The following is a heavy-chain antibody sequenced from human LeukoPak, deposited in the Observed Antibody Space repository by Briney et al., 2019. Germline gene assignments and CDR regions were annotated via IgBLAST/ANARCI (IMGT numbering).Heavy chain of an antibody. J-gene: IGHJ6*02. CDR2: ISVYNGKT. CDR3: VRDAYDYPPGYYYYGLDV. CDR1: GYTFPNYG. Sequence: GASVKVSCKASGYTFPNYGITWVRQAPGQGLEWMGWISVYNGKTSYAQNLQGRVTMTTDTSTSTAYMELRSLRSDDTAVYYCVRDAYDYPPGYYYYGLDVWGQGTPVTVSS. D-gene: IGHD3-16*01. V-gene: IGHV1-18*01.